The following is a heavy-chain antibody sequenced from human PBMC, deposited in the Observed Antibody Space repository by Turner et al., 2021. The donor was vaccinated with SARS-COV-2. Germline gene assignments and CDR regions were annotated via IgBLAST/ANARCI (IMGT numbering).Heavy chain of an antibody. Sequence: QVQLQESGPGLVKPSQTLSLTCTVSAGSFSTGGYSCSGIRQHPGKCPGWIGYIYYSGSTYYNPSLKRLVTITVDTSKNQFSLKLSSVTAADTAVDYCARDHLDPSTVTTWRGFDPWGQGTLVTVSS. CDR3: ARDHLDPSTVTTWRGFDP. CDR1: AGSFSTGGYS. J-gene: IGHJ5*02. D-gene: IGHD4-17*01. V-gene: IGHV4-31*01. CDR2: IYYSGST.